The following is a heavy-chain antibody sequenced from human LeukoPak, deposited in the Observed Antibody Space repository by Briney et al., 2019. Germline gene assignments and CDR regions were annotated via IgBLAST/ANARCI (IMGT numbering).Heavy chain of an antibody. V-gene: IGHV3-49*03. J-gene: IGHJ4*02. CDR3: TREKRYFDWFQADY. CDR1: GFTFSDYA. CDR2: IRNKAYGGTA. Sequence: PGGSLRLSCTASGFTFSDYAMSWFRQAPGKGLEWVGFIRNKAYGGTAEYAASVKGRFTISRDDSKTIAYLQMNSLKTEDTAVYYCTREKRYFDWFQADYWGQGTLDTVSS. D-gene: IGHD3-9*01.